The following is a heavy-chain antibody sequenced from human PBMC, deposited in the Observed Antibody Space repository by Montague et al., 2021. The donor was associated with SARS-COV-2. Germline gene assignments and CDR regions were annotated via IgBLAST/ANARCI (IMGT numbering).Heavy chain of an antibody. J-gene: IGHJ4*02. D-gene: IGHD4-23*01. Sequence: SETLSLTCTVSGGSVSSRSYYWGWIPQPPGKGLEWIGSIYYSGSTHYNPSLKSRVTISVDTSKNQFSLKLSSVTAADTAVYYCARRGDYGGPRFDYWGQGTLVSVSS. CDR2: IYYSGST. CDR3: ARRGDYGGPRFDY. V-gene: IGHV4-39*01. CDR1: GGSVSSRSYY.